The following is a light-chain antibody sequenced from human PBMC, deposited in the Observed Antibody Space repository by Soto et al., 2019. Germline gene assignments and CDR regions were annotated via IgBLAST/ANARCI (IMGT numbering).Light chain of an antibody. J-gene: IGLJ3*02. Sequence: QSALTQPPSVSGSPGQSVAISCTGTSSDVGNFDRVSWYQQPPGTAPKLIISEVNNRPSGVPDRFSGSKSGNTASLTISGLQAEDEADYYCSSYSSSSTLGVFGGGTKLTVL. CDR3: SSYSSSSTLGV. CDR2: EVN. CDR1: SSDVGNFDR. V-gene: IGLV2-18*02.